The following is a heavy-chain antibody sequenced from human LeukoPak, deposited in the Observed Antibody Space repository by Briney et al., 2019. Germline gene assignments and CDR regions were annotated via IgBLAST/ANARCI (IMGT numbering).Heavy chain of an antibody. Sequence: SETLSLTCTVSGGSISSYYWSWIRQPPGKGLEWIGYIYTSGSTNYNPSLKSRVTISVDTSKNRFSLKLSSVTAADTAVYYCARLISSSSDYYYYYMDVWGKGTTVTVSS. V-gene: IGHV4-4*09. J-gene: IGHJ6*03. CDR1: GGSISSYY. CDR3: ARLISSSSDYYYYYMDV. CDR2: IYTSGST. D-gene: IGHD6-6*01.